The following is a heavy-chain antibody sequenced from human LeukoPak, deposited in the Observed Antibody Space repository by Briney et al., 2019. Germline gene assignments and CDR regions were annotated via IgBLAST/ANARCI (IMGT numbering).Heavy chain of an antibody. Sequence: ASVRVSCKASGYTFTDYYTHWVRQAPGQGLEWMGWISGYNGNTNYAQKFQGRVTMTTDTSTSTAYMELRSLISDDTAVYYCARGSVAVAGNVDYWGQGTLVTVSS. CDR3: ARGSVAVAGNVDY. CDR1: GYTFTDYY. J-gene: IGHJ4*02. V-gene: IGHV1-18*04. D-gene: IGHD6-19*01. CDR2: ISGYNGNT.